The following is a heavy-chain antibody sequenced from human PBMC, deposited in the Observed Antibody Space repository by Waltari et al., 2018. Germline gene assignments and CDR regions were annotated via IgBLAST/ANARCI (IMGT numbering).Heavy chain of an antibody. J-gene: IGHJ5*02. Sequence: QVQLQESGPGLVKPSQTLSLTCTVSGGSISSGGYYWSWIRQHPGKGLEWIGYIYQSGSTYYSPSLKSRVAISVDRSKNQFSLKLTSVTAADTAVYYCARGRRSGSYQRGFDPWGQGTLVTVSS. CDR1: GGSISSGGYY. CDR2: IYQSGST. V-gene: IGHV4-31*03. D-gene: IGHD1-26*01. CDR3: ARGRRSGSYQRGFDP.